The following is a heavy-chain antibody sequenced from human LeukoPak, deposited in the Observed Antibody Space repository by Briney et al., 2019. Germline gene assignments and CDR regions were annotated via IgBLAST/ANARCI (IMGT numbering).Heavy chain of an antibody. D-gene: IGHD5-12*01. CDR3: ARVDGSDYDNRGYFDS. V-gene: IGHV4-59*01. CDR1: GGSISTYY. Sequence: SETLSLTCTLSGGSISTYYWAWVRQPPGQGLQWIGYVFYTGSANYSPSLKNRATISVDTSNNRFSLKLTSVSAADLALYFCARVDGSDYDNRGYFDSWGQGILVTVSS. CDR2: VFYTGSA. J-gene: IGHJ4*02.